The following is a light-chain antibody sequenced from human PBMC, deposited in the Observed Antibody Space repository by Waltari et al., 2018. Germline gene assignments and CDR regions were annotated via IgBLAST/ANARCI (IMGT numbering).Light chain of an antibody. J-gene: IGKJ1*01. CDR2: YAN. V-gene: IGKV1-17*01. CDR1: QGISSY. Sequence: DIQMSQSPSSLSASVGDRVTITCRASQGISSYLNWYQQKPGKAPKLLIYYANSLASGVPSRFSGSGSGTEFTLTISSLQPEDFATYYCQQDNSNPPTFGQGTKVEIK. CDR3: QQDNSNPPT.